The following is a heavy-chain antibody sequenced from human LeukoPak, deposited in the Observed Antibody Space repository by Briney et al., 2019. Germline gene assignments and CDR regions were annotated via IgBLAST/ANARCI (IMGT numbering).Heavy chain of an antibody. CDR3: ARDPGYRSGGSCYSFDY. V-gene: IGHV1-2*06. Sequence: GASVKVSCKASGYTFTGYYMHWVRQAPGLGLEWMGRINPNSGGTNYAQKFQGRVTMTRDTSISTAYMELSRLRSDDTAVYYCARDPGYRSGGSCYSFDYWGQGTLVTVSS. D-gene: IGHD2-15*01. J-gene: IGHJ4*02. CDR1: GYTFTGYY. CDR2: INPNSGGT.